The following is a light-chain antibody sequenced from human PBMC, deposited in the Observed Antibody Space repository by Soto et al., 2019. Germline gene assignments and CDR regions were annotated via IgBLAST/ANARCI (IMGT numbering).Light chain of an antibody. CDR3: QQSYNTPLT. Sequence: QSPSTLSASVGDRVTLTCRASQTVSTWLAWYQQKPGKAPKLLIYGASSLQTGVPSRFSGSGSGTEFTLTISSLQPEDFATFYCQQSYNTPLTFGGGTKV. CDR1: QTVSTW. V-gene: IGKV1-5*01. CDR2: GAS. J-gene: IGKJ4*01.